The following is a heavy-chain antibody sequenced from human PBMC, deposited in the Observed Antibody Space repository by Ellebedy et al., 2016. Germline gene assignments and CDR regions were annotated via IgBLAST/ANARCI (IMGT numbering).Heavy chain of an antibody. CDR1: GGSISSDGYS. Sequence: SETLSLTCAVSGGSISSDGYSWSWIRQPPGKGLEWIGYIYHSGSTYYNPSLKSRVTISVDGSKNQFSLKLSSVTAADTAVYFCARMTLAVAAADYWGQGTLVTVSS. V-gene: IGHV4-30-2*01. CDR2: IYHSGST. D-gene: IGHD6-19*01. J-gene: IGHJ4*02. CDR3: ARMTLAVAAADY.